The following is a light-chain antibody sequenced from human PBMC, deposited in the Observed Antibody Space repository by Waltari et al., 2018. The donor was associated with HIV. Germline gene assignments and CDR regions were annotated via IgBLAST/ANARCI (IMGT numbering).Light chain of an antibody. Sequence: QSVLTQPPSVSAAPGQKVTISCSGSSSNIGRNYVSWYQQLPGTAPKLLIYDNNKRPSGIPDGFSGSKSGRSATLGITGLQTGDEADYYCGTWDSSLSAYVVFGGGTKLTVL. CDR2: DNN. V-gene: IGLV1-51*01. J-gene: IGLJ2*01. CDR1: SSNIGRNY. CDR3: GTWDSSLSAYVV.